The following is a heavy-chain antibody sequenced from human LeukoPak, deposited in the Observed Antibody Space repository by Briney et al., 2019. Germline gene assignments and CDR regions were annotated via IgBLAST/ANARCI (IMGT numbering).Heavy chain of an antibody. CDR2: IKSKTDGGTT. CDR1: GFTFSNAW. V-gene: IGHV3-15*01. Sequence: GESLKISCAASGFTFSNAWMSWVRQAPGKGLEWVGRIKSKTDGGTTDYAAPVKGRFTISRDDSKNTLYLQMNSLKTEDTAVYYCTTDLALRYSDYWGQGTLVTVSS. J-gene: IGHJ4*02. D-gene: IGHD3-9*01. CDR3: TTDLALRYSDY.